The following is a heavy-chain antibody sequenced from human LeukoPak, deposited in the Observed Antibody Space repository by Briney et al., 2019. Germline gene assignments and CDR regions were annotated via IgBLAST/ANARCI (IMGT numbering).Heavy chain of an antibody. Sequence: SGGSLRLSCAASGFTFSNYWMTWVRQAPGKGLEWVSSISSSSSYIYYADSVKGRFTISRDNAKNSLYLQMNSLRAEDTAVYYCARDPDNWNYDVGYYYYYMDVWGKGTTVTVSS. J-gene: IGHJ6*03. CDR3: ARDPDNWNYDVGYYYYYMDV. V-gene: IGHV3-21*01. D-gene: IGHD1-7*01. CDR1: GFTFSNYW. CDR2: ISSSSSYI.